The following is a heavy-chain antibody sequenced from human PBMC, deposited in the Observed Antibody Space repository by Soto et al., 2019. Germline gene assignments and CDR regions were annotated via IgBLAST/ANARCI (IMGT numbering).Heavy chain of an antibody. J-gene: IGHJ5*02. CDR2: ISAYNGNT. Sequence: GASVKVSCKASGYTFTSYGISWVRQAPGQGLEWMGWISAYNGNTNYAQKLQGRVTMTTDTSTSTAYMELRSLRSDDTAVYYCARDGPDRAYDFWSGYYPPLWFDPWGQGTLVTVSS. D-gene: IGHD3-3*01. V-gene: IGHV1-18*01. CDR3: ARDGPDRAYDFWSGYYPPLWFDP. CDR1: GYTFTSYG.